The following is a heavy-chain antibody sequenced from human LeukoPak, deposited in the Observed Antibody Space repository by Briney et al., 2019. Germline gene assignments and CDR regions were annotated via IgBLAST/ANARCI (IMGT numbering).Heavy chain of an antibody. CDR1: GGSFSGYY. D-gene: IGHD5-12*01. CDR2: INHSGST. J-gene: IGHJ6*02. CDR3: ARIAGYSGYDKEKQNYYYYGMDV. Sequence: PETLSLTCAVYGGSFSGYYWSWIRQPPGKGLEWIGEINHSGSTNYNPSLKSRVTISVDTSKNQFSLKLSSVTAADTAVYYCARIAGYSGYDKEKQNYYYYGMDVWGQGTTVTVSS. V-gene: IGHV4-34*01.